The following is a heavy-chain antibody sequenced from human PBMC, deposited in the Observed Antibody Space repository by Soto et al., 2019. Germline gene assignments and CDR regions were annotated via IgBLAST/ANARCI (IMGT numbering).Heavy chain of an antibody. CDR1: GFTFSSYA. D-gene: IGHD6-13*01. V-gene: IGHV3-23*01. CDR3: AKDLRVPTGSSYDY. CDR2: ISGSGGST. Sequence: EVQLLESGGGLVQPGGSLRLSCAASGFTFSSYAMSWVRQAPGKGPEWVSAISGSGGSTYYADSVKGRFTISRDNSKNTLYLQMNSLRAEDTAVYYCAKDLRVPTGSSYDYWGQGTLVTVSS. J-gene: IGHJ4*02.